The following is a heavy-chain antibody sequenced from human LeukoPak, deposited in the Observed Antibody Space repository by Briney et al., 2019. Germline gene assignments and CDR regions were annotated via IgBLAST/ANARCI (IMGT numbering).Heavy chain of an antibody. J-gene: IGHJ5*02. CDR2: ISDSGGST. CDR1: GFTFSSYA. V-gene: IGHV3-23*01. D-gene: IGHD3-10*01. CDR3: ARDIRGSGNYGWFDP. Sequence: GGSLRLSCVASGFTFSSYAMSWVRQAPGKGLEWVASISDSGGSTYYVDSVRGRFTISRDNSKNTLYLQMNSLRAEDTAIYSCARDIRGSGNYGWFDPWGQGTLVTVSS.